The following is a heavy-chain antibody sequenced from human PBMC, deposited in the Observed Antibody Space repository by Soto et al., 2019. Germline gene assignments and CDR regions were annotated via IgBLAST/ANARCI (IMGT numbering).Heavy chain of an antibody. CDR1: GDTFSNYY. Sequence: QVQLVQSGAEVKKPGASVTVSCKTSGDTFSNYYIYWVRQAPGQGLEWVAVINPSGGSTGYAQTFQGRVTGTGDTSTSTVYMELSSLMPEDTAVYFCARNPVGLKDDQWGQGTLVTVSS. D-gene: IGHD1-26*01. V-gene: IGHV1-46*01. J-gene: IGHJ5*02. CDR2: INPSGGST. CDR3: ARNPVGLKDDQ.